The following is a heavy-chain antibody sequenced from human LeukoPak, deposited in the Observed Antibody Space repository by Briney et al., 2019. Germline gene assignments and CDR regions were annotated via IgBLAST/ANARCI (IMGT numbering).Heavy chain of an antibody. CDR2: INPNSGGT. J-gene: IGHJ5*02. D-gene: IGHD6-13*01. CDR1: GYTFTGYY. V-gene: IGHV1-2*02. Sequence: ASVKVSCKASGYTFTGYYMHWVRQSPGQGLEWMGWINPNSGGTNYAQKFQGRVTMTRDTSISTAYMELSRLRSDDTAVYYCARDPRIAAAGTFWFDPWGQGTLVTVSS. CDR3: ARDPRIAAAGTFWFDP.